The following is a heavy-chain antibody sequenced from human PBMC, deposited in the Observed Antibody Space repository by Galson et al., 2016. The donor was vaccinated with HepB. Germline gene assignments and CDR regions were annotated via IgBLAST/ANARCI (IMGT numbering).Heavy chain of an antibody. CDR3: ARLDGARGGVDTASA. J-gene: IGHJ5*02. D-gene: IGHD5-18*01. Sequence: ETLSLTCTVSGGSISGHYWSWIRQPPGKGLEWIGFISLRGSGSTSYNPSLKSRVTISGDTSKNQISLRLRPVIAADTAMYYCARLDGARGGVDTASAWGQGTLVTVSS. CDR2: ISLRGSGST. CDR1: GGSISGHY. V-gene: IGHV4-59*11.